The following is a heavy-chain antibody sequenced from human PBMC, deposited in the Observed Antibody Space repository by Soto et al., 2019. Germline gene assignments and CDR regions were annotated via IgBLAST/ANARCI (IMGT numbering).Heavy chain of an antibody. D-gene: IGHD4-17*01. CDR3: ASTLSGDNVDY. CDR1: GYTFTSYD. CDR2: MNPNRGNT. Sequence: QVQLVQSGAEVKKPGASVKVSCKASGYTFTSYDIYWVRQATGQGLEWMGWMNPNRGNTGDAQKFQGRVPITRKTSIRTAYMELSSLRSEHTAVSYSASTLSGDNVDYWGQGPLVTVSA. J-gene: IGHJ4*02. V-gene: IGHV1-8*01.